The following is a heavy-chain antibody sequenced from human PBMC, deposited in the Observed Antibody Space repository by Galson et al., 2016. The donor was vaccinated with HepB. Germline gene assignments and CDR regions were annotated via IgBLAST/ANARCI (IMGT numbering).Heavy chain of an antibody. CDR2: IWYDGTTK. CDR3: ARGLNYGYFYGMDV. J-gene: IGHJ6*02. CDR1: GFDFTNYG. V-gene: IGHV3-33*01. Sequence: SLRLSCAASGFDFTNYGMHWVRQAPGKGLEWVADIWYDGTTKYYADSVKGRFTISRDNSKNTLFLQMNSLRAEDTALYYCARGLNYGYFYGMDVWGQGTTVTVSS. D-gene: IGHD4-17*01.